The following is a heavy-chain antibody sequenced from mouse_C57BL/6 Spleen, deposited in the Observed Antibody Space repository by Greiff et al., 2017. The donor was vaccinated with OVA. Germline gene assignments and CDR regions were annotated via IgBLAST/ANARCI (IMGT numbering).Heavy chain of an antibody. CDR3: ARTTAQALFAY. D-gene: IGHD3-2*02. V-gene: IGHV1-82*01. J-gene: IGHJ3*01. CDR1: GYAFSSSW. Sequence: QVQLKESGPELVKPGASVKISCKASGYAFSSSWMNWVKQRPGKGLEWIGRIYPGDGDTNYNGKFKGKATLTADKSSSTAYMQLSSLTSEDSAVYFCARTTAQALFAYWGQGTLVTVSA. CDR2: IYPGDGDT.